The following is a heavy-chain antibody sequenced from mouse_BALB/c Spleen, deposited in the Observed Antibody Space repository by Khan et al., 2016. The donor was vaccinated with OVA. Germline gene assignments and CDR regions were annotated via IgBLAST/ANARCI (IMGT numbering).Heavy chain of an antibody. J-gene: IGHJ2*01. CDR1: GYSFTSYW. Sequence: VRLQQSGTVLARPGASVKMSCKASGYSFTSYWMHWVKQRPRQGLEWIGTIYPGNSDTRYNQKFKGKAILTAVTSASTAYMNLSSLTNEDSAFYYCSRSYDSYYFDYWGQGTTLTVSS. D-gene: IGHD2-4*01. V-gene: IGHV1-5*01. CDR3: SRSYDSYYFDY. CDR2: IYPGNSDT.